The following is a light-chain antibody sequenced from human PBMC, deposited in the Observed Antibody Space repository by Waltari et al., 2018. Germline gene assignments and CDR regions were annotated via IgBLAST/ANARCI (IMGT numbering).Light chain of an antibody. J-gene: IGKJ3*01. Sequence: DIQMTQSPSPLSVSIRDRVTITCRASQSINNYLTWNRQSPGKAPESLKYYATNLATGVPSRFTGRRSGTEYTLTISSLQAEDVATYYCQQHHSSPFPFGPGTKLDIK. V-gene: IGKV1-33*01. CDR2: YAT. CDR1: QSINNY. CDR3: QQHHSSPFP.